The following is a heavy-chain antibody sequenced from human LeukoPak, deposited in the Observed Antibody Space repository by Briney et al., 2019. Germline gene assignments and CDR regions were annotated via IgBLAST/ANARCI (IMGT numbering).Heavy chain of an antibody. D-gene: IGHD6-6*01. J-gene: IGHJ4*02. CDR3: ARSLATQLAVFDY. Sequence: SETLSLTCTVFGGSISSSSHYWGWIRQPPGEGLEWIGSIYFSGSTYYSPSLKSRVTISVDPSTNQFSLKLSSVTAADTAVYYCARSLATQLAVFDYWGQGTLVTVSS. V-gene: IGHV4-39*01. CDR1: GGSISSSSHY. CDR2: IYFSGST.